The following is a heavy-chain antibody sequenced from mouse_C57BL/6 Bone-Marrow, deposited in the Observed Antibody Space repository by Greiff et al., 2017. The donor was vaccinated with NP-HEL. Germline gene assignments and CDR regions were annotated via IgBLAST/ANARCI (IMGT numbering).Heavy chain of an antibody. Sequence: VQLQQSGAELVRPGASVKLSCKASGYTFTDYYINWVKQRPGQGLEWIARIYPGSGNTYYNEKFKGKATLTAEKSSSTAYMQLSSLTSEDSAVYFCARSSFYYYGSSSDYWGQGTTLTVSS. CDR1: GYTFTDYY. J-gene: IGHJ2*01. CDR2: IYPGSGNT. CDR3: ARSSFYYYGSSSDY. V-gene: IGHV1-76*01. D-gene: IGHD1-1*01.